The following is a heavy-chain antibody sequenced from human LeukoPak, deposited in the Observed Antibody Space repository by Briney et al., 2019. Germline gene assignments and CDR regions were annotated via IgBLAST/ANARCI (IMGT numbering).Heavy chain of an antibody. J-gene: IGHJ4*02. Sequence: SQSLSLTCTVSGASVSSGGYYWSWLRQPPGKGLEWIGYIYYSGSTNYNPSLKSRVTISVDTSKNQFSLKVSSVTAADTAVYYCARRGGSGRSFDYWGQGTLVTVSS. CDR2: IYYSGST. CDR1: GASVSSGGYY. V-gene: IGHV4-61*08. CDR3: ARRGGSGRSFDY. D-gene: IGHD3-10*01.